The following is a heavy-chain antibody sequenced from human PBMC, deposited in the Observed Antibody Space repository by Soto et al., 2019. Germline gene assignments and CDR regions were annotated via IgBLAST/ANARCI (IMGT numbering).Heavy chain of an antibody. CDR3: ERKMETNGPIDF. Sequence: PSETLSLTCAVYGWSFSGHYWTWIRQPPGKGLEWIGEINHSGSTNYNPSLASRVTILVDTSKNQFSLKLTSMTAADTAVYYCERKMETNGPIDFWAQGTLVTVS. D-gene: IGHD2-8*01. V-gene: IGHV4-34*01. CDR1: GWSFSGHY. J-gene: IGHJ4*02. CDR2: INHSGST.